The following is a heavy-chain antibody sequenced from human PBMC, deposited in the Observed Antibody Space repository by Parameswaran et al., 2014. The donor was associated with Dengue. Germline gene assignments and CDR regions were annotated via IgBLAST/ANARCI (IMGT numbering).Heavy chain of an antibody. V-gene: IGHV1-2*06. D-gene: IGHD6-19*01. J-gene: IGHJ4*02. CDR3: ARVQSRIAVAGTH. Sequence: WVRQAPGQGLEWVGRINPNIGGSNYAQKFQGRVTLTRDTSIATAYMVLSRLRSDDTAVYYCARVQSRIAVAGTHWGQGTLVTVSS. CDR2: INPNIGGS.